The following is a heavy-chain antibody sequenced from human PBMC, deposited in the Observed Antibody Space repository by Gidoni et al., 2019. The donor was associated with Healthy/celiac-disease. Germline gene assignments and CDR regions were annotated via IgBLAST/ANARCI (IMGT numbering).Heavy chain of an antibody. CDR3: ASQSDYSNVGRADY. J-gene: IGHJ4*02. CDR2: IYPGDSDT. Sequence: GKGLEWMGIIYPGDSDTRYSPSFQGQVTISADKSISTAYLQWSSLKASDTAMYYCASQSDYSNVGRADYWGQGTLVTVSS. D-gene: IGHD4-4*01. V-gene: IGHV5-51*01.